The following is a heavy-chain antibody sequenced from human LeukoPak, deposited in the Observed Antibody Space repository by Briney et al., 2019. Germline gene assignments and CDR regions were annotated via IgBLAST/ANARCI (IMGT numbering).Heavy chain of an antibody. CDR3: AKDRDRTYYYYYMDI. CDR2: ISGSGGST. D-gene: IGHD3-10*01. V-gene: IGHV3-23*01. J-gene: IGHJ6*03. CDR1: GFTFSSYA. Sequence: GGSLRLSCAASGFTFSSYAMSWVRQAPGKGLEWVSAISGSGGSTYYADSVKGRFTIFRDNSKNTLYLQMNSLRAEDTAVYYCAKDRDRTYYYYYMDIWGKGTTVTISS.